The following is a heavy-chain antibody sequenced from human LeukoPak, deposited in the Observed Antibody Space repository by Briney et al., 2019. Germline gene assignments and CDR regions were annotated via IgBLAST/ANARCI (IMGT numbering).Heavy chain of an antibody. D-gene: IGHD4-17*01. CDR3: ARGGVNDYGDEGLFDY. CDR2: ISYDGSNK. V-gene: IGHV3-33*05. Sequence: VRQXPGKGLXWXXXISYDGSNKYYADSVKGRFTISRDNSKNTLYLQMNSLRAEDTAVYYCARGGVNDYGDEGLFDYWGQGTLATVSS. J-gene: IGHJ4*02.